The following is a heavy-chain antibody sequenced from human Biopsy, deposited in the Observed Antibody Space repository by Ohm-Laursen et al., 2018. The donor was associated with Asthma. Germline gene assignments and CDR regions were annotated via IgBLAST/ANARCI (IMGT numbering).Heavy chain of an antibody. CDR3: AKVRSDWVITESFDY. Sequence: SLRLSCSASRFKFDEYTMHWVRQAPGKGLEWASGISWNSATIGYADSVEGRFTISRDNAKNSVFLHMDSLRPEDTAFYYCAKVRSDWVITESFDYWGQGVLVTVSS. D-gene: IGHD3-22*01. CDR1: RFKFDEYT. J-gene: IGHJ4*02. CDR2: ISWNSATI. V-gene: IGHV3-9*01.